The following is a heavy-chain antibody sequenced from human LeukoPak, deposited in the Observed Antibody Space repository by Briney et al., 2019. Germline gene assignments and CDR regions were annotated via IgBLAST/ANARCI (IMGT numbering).Heavy chain of an antibody. CDR2: INHSGTI. Sequence: SETLSLTCAVYGASFSVDNWIWIRQPPGKGLEWIGEINHSGTITYKPSLKSRLTISADTSKNQFSLKLSSVTAADTAVYYCARYCGSENYCISYWGQGTLVTVSS. D-gene: IGHD3-10*01. CDR3: ARYCGSENYCISY. V-gene: IGHV4-34*01. CDR1: GASFSVDN. J-gene: IGHJ4*01.